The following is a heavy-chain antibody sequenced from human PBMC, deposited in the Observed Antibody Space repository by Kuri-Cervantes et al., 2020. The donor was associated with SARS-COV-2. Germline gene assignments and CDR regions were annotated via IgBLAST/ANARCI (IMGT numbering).Heavy chain of an antibody. CDR1: GGSISSYY. J-gene: IGHJ4*02. CDR3: ARGASIAARYYFDY. CDR2: IYTSWRT. Sequence: SETLSLTCTVSGGSISSYYWGWIRQPAGTGLEWIGLIYTSWRTNYNPSLKSRVTMSVDTSKNQFSLKLSYVNAADTAVYYCARGASIAARYYFDYGGQGTLVTVSS. D-gene: IGHD6-6*01. V-gene: IGHV4-4*07.